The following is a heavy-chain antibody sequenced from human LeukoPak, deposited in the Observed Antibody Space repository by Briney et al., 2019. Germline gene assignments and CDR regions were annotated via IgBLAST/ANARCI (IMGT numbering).Heavy chain of an antibody. CDR3: ARLEGGPTMVRGVIKYYYGMDV. CDR2: INHSGST. CDR1: GGSFSGYY. Sequence: SETLSLTCAVYGGSFSGYYWSWIRQPPGKGLEWIGEINHSGSTNHNPSLKSRVTISVDTSKNQFSLKLSSVTAADTAVYYCARLEGGPTMVRGVIKYYYGMDVWGKGTTVTVSS. V-gene: IGHV4-34*01. D-gene: IGHD3-10*01. J-gene: IGHJ6*04.